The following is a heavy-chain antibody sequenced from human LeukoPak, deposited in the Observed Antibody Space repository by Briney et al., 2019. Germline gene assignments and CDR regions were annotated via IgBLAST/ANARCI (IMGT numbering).Heavy chain of an antibody. CDR3: ARQGDQLLSLNWFDP. CDR2: IYHNGST. Sequence: SETLSLTCAVSGYSISSGYYWGWIRQPPGKGLEWIGSIYHNGSTYYNPSLKSRVTISVDTSKNQFSLKLSSVTAADTAVYYCARQGDQLLSLNWFDPWGQGTLVTVSS. D-gene: IGHD2-2*01. V-gene: IGHV4-38-2*01. CDR1: GYSISSGYY. J-gene: IGHJ5*02.